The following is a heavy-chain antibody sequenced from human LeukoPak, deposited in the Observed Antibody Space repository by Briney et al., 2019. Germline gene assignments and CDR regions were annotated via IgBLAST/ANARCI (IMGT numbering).Heavy chain of an antibody. CDR1: GFTFSRYS. D-gene: IGHD3-10*01. CDR2: ISNTGSYI. Sequence: PGGSLRLSCAASGFTFSRYSMNWVRQAPGKGLEWVSSISNTGSYISYAEFVKGRFTISRDDAKNSLYLQMNSLRAEDTAVYYCARGNLWFGELVYWGQGTLVTVSS. J-gene: IGHJ4*02. V-gene: IGHV3-21*01. CDR3: ARGNLWFGELVY.